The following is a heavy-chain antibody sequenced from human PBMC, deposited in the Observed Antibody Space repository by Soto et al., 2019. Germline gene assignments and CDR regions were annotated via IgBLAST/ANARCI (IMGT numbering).Heavy chain of an antibody. V-gene: IGHV6-1*01. D-gene: IGHD6-6*01. CDR2: TYYRSKWYN. J-gene: IGHJ4*02. CDR3: ARAKVYSSSLYFDY. CDR1: GSSVSSNIAA. Sequence: SQTLSLTCAISGSSVSSNIAAWNCIRQSPSRGLEWLGRTYYRSKWYNDYAVSVKSRITINPDTSKNQFSLQLNSVTPEDTAVYYCARAKVYSSSLYFDYWGQGTMVTVSS.